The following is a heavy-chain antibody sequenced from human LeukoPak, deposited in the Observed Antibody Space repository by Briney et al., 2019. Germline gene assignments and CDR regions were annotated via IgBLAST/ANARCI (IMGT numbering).Heavy chain of an antibody. J-gene: IGHJ4*02. CDR2: ISGSGGST. Sequence: GGSLRLSCAGSGFIFSSYWMHWVRRAPGKGLEWVSAISGSGGSTYYADSVKGRFTISRDNSKNTLYLQMNSLRAEDTAVYYCAKDSRRDGYNEDYWGQGTLVTVSS. V-gene: IGHV3-23*01. CDR3: AKDSRRDGYNEDY. CDR1: GFIFSSYW. D-gene: IGHD5-24*01.